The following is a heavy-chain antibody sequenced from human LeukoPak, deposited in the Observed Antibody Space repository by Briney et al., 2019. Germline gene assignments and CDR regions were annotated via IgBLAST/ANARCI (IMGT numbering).Heavy chain of an antibody. D-gene: IGHD3-10*01. CDR2: IYTTGNT. J-gene: IGHJ6*03. CDR1: GNSVSSGTDY. Sequence: SQTLSLTCSVSGNSVSSGTDYWSWIRQPAGKGLEWIGRIYTTGNTDYSPSLKSRVSISLDTSKNQVSLKLMSVTAADTAVHYCASEVLLWFGFPTSKGFYYFYTDVWGKGTTVTVSS. CDR3: ASEVLLWFGFPTSKGFYYFYTDV. V-gene: IGHV4-61*02.